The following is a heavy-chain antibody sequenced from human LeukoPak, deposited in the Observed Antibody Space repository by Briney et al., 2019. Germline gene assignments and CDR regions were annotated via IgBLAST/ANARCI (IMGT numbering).Heavy chain of an antibody. CDR3: ARGMGATRILDY. CDR2: IIPIFGTA. J-gene: IGHJ4*02. CDR1: GGTFSSYA. D-gene: IGHD1-26*01. Sequence: ASVKVSCKASGGTFSSYAISWVRQAPGQGLEWMGRIIPIFGTANYAQKFQGRVTITTDESTSTAYMELSSLRSEDTAVYYCARGMGATRILDYWGQGTLVTVSS. V-gene: IGHV1-69*05.